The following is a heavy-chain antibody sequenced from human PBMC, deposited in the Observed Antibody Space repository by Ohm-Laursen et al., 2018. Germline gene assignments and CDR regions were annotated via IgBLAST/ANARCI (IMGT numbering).Heavy chain of an antibody. V-gene: IGHV3-11*01. J-gene: IGHJ4*02. CDR3: ARDLDPYYYGSGMWSGRSGLDY. Sequence: SLRLSCAASGFTFSDYYMSWIRQAPGKGLVWVSYISSSGSTIYYADSVKGRFTISRDNAKNSLYLQMNSLRAEDTAVYYCARDLDPYYYGSGMWSGRSGLDYWGQGTLVTVSS. D-gene: IGHD3-10*01. CDR2: ISSSGSTI. CDR1: GFTFSDYY.